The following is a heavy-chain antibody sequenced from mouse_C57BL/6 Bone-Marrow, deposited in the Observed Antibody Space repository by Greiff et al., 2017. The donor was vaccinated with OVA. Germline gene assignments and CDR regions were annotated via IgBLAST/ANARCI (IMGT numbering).Heavy chain of an antibody. V-gene: IGHV1-26*01. CDR3: ARSRYYYGSPYWYFDV. J-gene: IGHJ1*03. D-gene: IGHD1-1*01. Sequence: EVQLQQSGPELVKPGASVKISCKASGYTFTDYYMNWVKQSHGKSLEWIGDINPNNGGTSYNQKFKGKATLTVDKSSSTAYMELRSLTSEDSAVYYCARSRYYYGSPYWYFDVWGTGTTVTVSS. CDR2: INPNNGGT. CDR1: GYTFTDYY.